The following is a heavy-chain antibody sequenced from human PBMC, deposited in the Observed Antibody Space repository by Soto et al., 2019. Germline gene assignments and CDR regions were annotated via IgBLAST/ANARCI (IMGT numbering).Heavy chain of an antibody. J-gene: IGHJ4*02. CDR2: ISGSGATT. V-gene: IGHV3-23*01. CDR3: AKKMTTLAGTTKTFDY. CDR1: GFTFSDYV. Sequence: SGGSLRLSCAASGFTFSDYVVSWVRQAPGRGLEWVSAISGSGATTSYADSVKGRFTISRDNSKNTLFLQMNSLRAEDTALYYCAKKMTTLAGTTKTFDYWGQGTLVTVSS. D-gene: IGHD6-19*01.